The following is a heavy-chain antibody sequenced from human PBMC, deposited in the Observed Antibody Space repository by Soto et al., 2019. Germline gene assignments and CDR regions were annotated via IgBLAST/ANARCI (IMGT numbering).Heavy chain of an antibody. CDR3: ARNARELLLPQN. CDR1: GYTFTSYG. J-gene: IGHJ4*02. D-gene: IGHD1-26*01. Sequence: ASVKVSCKASGYTFTSYGISWVRQAPGQGLEWMGRISAYNGNTNYAQKLQGRVTMTTDTSTSTAYMELRSLRSDDTAVYYCARNARELLLPQNWGQGTLVTVSS. CDR2: ISAYNGNT. V-gene: IGHV1-18*01.